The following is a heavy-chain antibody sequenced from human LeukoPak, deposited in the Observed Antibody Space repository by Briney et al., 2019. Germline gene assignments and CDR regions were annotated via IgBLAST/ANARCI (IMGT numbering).Heavy chain of an antibody. V-gene: IGHV3-66*01. CDR2: IYPGGTT. Sequence: GGSLRLSCAASGLMVNSTYRTWVRQAPGKGLEWVSSIYPGGTTYYADSVKGRFTISRDNSKNTVYLQMNSLRAEDTAVYYCARVVIGVTTLEDWGQGTLVTVSS. CDR3: ARVVIGVTTLED. D-gene: IGHD4-23*01. CDR1: GLMVNSTY. J-gene: IGHJ4*02.